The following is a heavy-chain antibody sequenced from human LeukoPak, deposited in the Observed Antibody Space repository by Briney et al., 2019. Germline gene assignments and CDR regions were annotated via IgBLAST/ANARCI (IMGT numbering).Heavy chain of an antibody. V-gene: IGHV4-31*03. Sequence: SETLSLTCSVSGVSISSGGFSWSWIRQLPGKGLEWIVYIYYTGTTYYNPSLRTRVIISVDTSKNQFSLKVNSVTASDTAVYYCSTSDDSSGYLTSFDPWGQGTLVTVSS. J-gene: IGHJ5*02. CDR2: IYYTGTT. CDR3: STSDDSSGYLTSFDP. D-gene: IGHD3-22*01. CDR1: GVSISSGGFS.